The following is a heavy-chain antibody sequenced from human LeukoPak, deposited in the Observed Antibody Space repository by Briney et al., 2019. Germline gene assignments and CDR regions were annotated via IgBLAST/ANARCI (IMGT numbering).Heavy chain of an antibody. J-gene: IGHJ3*02. CDR1: GYTFTSYG. CDR2: ISAYNGNA. Sequence: ASVKVSCKASGYTFTSYGISWVRQAPGQGLEWIGWISAYNGNANYAQKLQGRVTMTTDTSTSTAYMELRSLRSDDTAVYYCARDLWALGYCSSTSCSWGDAFDIWGQGTMVTVSS. D-gene: IGHD2-2*01. CDR3: ARDLWALGYCSSTSCSWGDAFDI. V-gene: IGHV1-18*01.